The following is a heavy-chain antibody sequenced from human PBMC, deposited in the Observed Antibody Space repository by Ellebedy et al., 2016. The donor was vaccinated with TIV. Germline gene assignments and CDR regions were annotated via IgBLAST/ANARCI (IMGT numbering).Heavy chain of an antibody. CDR3: ARDDRRVGQLVRNWYFDL. J-gene: IGHJ2*01. Sequence: PGGSLRLSCAVSGFTYSTSSMNWVRQAPGEGLEWDSYISSNSATKYYADSVKGRFTISRENAKNSLYLQMDSLRDEDTAVYYCARDDRRVGQLVRNWYFDLWGRGTLVTVSS. V-gene: IGHV3-48*02. CDR2: ISSNSATK. CDR1: GFTYSTSS. D-gene: IGHD6-13*01.